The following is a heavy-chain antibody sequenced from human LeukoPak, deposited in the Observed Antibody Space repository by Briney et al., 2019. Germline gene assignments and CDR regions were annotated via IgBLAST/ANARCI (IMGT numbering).Heavy chain of an antibody. V-gene: IGHV1-2*02. Sequence: ASVKVSCKASGYSCTAYYVFWVRQAPGQGLEWLGWIKASSGDAKSAQRFQDRVTITRDSSINTVYMEMTRLTSDDTALYYCVRGGSGWFYNSLDPWGQGTLVTVSS. CDR2: IKASSGDA. D-gene: IGHD6-13*01. CDR1: GYSCTAYY. J-gene: IGHJ5*02. CDR3: VRGGSGWFYNSLDP.